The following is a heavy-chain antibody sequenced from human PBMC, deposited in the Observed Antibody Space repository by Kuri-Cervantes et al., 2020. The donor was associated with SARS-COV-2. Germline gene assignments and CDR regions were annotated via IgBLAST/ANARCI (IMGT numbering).Heavy chain of an antibody. Sequence: GESLKISCKGSGYSFTSYWIGWVRQMPGKGLEWMGIIYPGDSDTRYSPSLQGQVTISADKSISTAYLQWSSLKASDTAMYYCARLPPKKTGDGGGGVDYWGQGTLVTVSS. CDR1: GYSFTSYW. D-gene: IGHD7-27*01. CDR2: IYPGDSDT. J-gene: IGHJ4*02. V-gene: IGHV5-51*01. CDR3: ARLPPKKTGDGGGGVDY.